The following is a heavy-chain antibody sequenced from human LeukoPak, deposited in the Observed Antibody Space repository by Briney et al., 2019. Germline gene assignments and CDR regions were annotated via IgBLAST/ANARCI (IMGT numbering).Heavy chain of an antibody. D-gene: IGHD7-27*01. J-gene: IGHJ4*02. V-gene: IGHV3-7*01. CDR3: ARGNWGFAY. CDR1: GFSFNSYW. Sequence: GGSLRLSCAASGFSFNSYWMSWVRQAPGTGLEWVANIRQDGSERYYADSLKGRFTISRDNAKNSLYLQMNSLRAEDTAMYYCARGNWGFAYWGQGTLVTVSS. CDR2: IRQDGSER.